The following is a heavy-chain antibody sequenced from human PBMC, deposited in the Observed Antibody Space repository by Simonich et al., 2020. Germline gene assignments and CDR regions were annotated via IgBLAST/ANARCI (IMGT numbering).Heavy chain of an antibody. D-gene: IGHD6-13*01. CDR2: MSGSSSYI. CDR3: ARARGDSSSWYFDY. CDR1: GFTFSSYS. V-gene: IGHV3-21*01. J-gene: IGHJ4*02. Sequence: EVQLVESGGGLVKPGGSLRLTCAASGFTFSSYSMNWVRQAPVKGWGWVCSMSGSSSYIYYPDSGKGRFTISRDNAKNSLYLQMNSLRAEDTAVYYCARARGDSSSWYFDYWGQGTLVTVSS.